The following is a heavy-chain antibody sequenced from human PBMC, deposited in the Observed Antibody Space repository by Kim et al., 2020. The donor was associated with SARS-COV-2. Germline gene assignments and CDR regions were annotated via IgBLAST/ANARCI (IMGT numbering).Heavy chain of an antibody. J-gene: IGHJ6*02. CDR2: ISYDGSNK. D-gene: IGHD1-26*01. CDR1: GFTFSSYA. CDR3: ARADIGSYYGYYYGMDV. Sequence: GGSLRLSCAASGFTFSSYAMHWVRQAPGKGLEWVAVISYDGSNKYYADSVKGRFTISRHNSKNTLYLQMNSLRAEDTAVYYCARADIGSYYGYYYGMDVWGQGTTDTVSS. V-gene: IGHV3-30*04.